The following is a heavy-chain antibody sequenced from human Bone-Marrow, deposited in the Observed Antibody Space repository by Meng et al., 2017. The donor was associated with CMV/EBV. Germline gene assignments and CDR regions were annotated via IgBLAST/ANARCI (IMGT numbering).Heavy chain of an antibody. CDR3: ARCLIRWFDP. CDR1: GGSISSGGYY. D-gene: IGHD5/OR15-5a*01. CDR2: IYYSGST. J-gene: IGHJ5*02. V-gene: IGHV4-31*03. Sequence: LTCTVSGGSISSGGYYWSWIRQHPGKGLEWIGYIYYSGSTYYNPSLKSRVTISVDTSKNRFSLKLSSVTAADTAVYYCARCLIRWFDPWGQGTLVTVSS.